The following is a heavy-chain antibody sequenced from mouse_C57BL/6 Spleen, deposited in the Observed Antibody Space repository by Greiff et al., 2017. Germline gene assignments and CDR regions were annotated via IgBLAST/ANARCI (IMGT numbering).Heavy chain of an antibody. CDR3: ARAPSYYGNAMYY. D-gene: IGHD1-1*01. Sequence: EVQGVESGPSLVRPSQTLSLTCTVTGFSINSDCYWIWIRQFPGNKLEYIGYTFYSGITYYNPSLESRTYITRDTSKNQFSLKLSSVTTEDTATYYCARAPSYYGNAMYYWGQGTSVTVSS. CDR2: TFYSGIT. CDR1: GFSINSDCY. V-gene: IGHV3-3*01. J-gene: IGHJ4*01.